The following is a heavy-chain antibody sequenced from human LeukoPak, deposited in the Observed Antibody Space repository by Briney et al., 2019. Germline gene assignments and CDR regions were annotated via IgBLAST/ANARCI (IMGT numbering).Heavy chain of an antibody. J-gene: IGHJ4*02. V-gene: IGHV4-30-4*08. CDR3: ARGHNYYYDSTTYYFDY. CDR2: IYYSGST. CDR1: GGSISSGDYY. D-gene: IGHD3-22*01. Sequence: SETLSLTCTVSGGSISSGDYYWSWIRQPPGKGLEWIGYIYYSGSTYYNPSLKSRVTISVDASKNQFSLKLSSATAADTAVYYCARGHNYYYDSTTYYFDYWGQGTLVTVSS.